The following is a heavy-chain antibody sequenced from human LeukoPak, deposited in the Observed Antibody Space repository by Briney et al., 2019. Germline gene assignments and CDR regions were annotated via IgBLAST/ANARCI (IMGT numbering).Heavy chain of an antibody. Sequence: PGGSLRLSCAASGFTFSNYAISWARQAPGKGLEWVSAISNNGGYTYYADSVQGRFTISRDNSKSTLCLHMNTLRAEDTAIYYCAKDRTVGASYWYFDLWGRGTLVTVSS. D-gene: IGHD1-26*01. CDR1: GFTFSNYA. V-gene: IGHV3-23*01. CDR3: AKDRTVGASYWYFDL. J-gene: IGHJ2*01. CDR2: ISNNGGYT.